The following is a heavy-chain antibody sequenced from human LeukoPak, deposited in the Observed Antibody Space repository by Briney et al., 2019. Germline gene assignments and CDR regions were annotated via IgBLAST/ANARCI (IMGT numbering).Heavy chain of an antibody. D-gene: IGHD5-18*01. V-gene: IGHV3-23*01. CDR2: ISGSGGST. CDR3: AKGDSGMVRRYYFDY. CDR1: GFTFSSYA. J-gene: IGHJ4*02. Sequence: GGSLRLSCAASGFTFSSYAMSWVRLAPGKGLEWVSAISGSGGSTYYADSVKGRFTISRDNSKNTLYLQMNSLRAEDTAVYYCAKGDSGMVRRYYFDYWGQGTLVTVSS.